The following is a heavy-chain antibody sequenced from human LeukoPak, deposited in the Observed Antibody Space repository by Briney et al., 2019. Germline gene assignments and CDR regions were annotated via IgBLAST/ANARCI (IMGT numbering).Heavy chain of an antibody. CDR1: GDSISSYY. J-gene: IGHJ3*02. Sequence: PSETLSLTCTVSGDSISSYYCSWIRQPPGKGLEWIGYIYYSGSTNYNPSLKSRVTISVDTSKNQFSLKLSSVTAADTAVYYCARTITREVAFDIWGQGTMVTVSS. V-gene: IGHV4-59*01. D-gene: IGHD7-27*01. CDR2: IYYSGST. CDR3: ARTITREVAFDI.